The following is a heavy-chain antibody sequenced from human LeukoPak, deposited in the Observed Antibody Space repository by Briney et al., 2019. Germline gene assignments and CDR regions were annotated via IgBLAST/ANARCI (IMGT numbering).Heavy chain of an antibody. Sequence: PGGSLRLSCAASGFTFSDYAMSCVRQAPGKGLDWVSAITAGGDSTYHADSVKGRFTISRDNSKNTLYLQMSSLTVADTAVYYCVKGSRAARPYYFDYWGQGTLVTVSS. CDR1: GFTFSDYA. D-gene: IGHD6-6*01. CDR3: VKGSRAARPYYFDY. CDR2: ITAGGDST. V-gene: IGHV3-23*01. J-gene: IGHJ4*02.